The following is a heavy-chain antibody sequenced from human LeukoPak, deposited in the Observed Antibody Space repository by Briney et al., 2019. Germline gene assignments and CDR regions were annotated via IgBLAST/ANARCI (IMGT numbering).Heavy chain of an antibody. D-gene: IGHD5-24*01. J-gene: IGHJ4*02. CDR1: GFTFSSYA. V-gene: IGHV3-23*01. Sequence: PGGSLRLSCAASGFTFSSYAMSWVRQSPGKGLEWVSTISGSGGSTYYADSVKGRFTISRDNSKNTLYLQMNSLRAEDTAVYYCAKGGMATTDYWGQGTLVTVSS. CDR2: ISGSGGST. CDR3: AKGGMATTDY.